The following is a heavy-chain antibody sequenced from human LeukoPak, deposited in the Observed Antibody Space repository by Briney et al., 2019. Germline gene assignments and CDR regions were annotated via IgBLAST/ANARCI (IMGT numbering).Heavy chain of an antibody. V-gene: IGHV1-2*06. D-gene: IGHD3-10*01. Sequence: ASVTVSFKASGYTFTGYYMHWVRQAPGQGLEWMGRINPNSGGTNYAQKFQGRVTMTRDTSISTAYMELSRLRSDDTAVYYCARGELVGVGVISVGWFDPWGQGTLVTVSS. CDR3: ARGELVGVGVISVGWFDP. CDR1: GYTFTGYY. J-gene: IGHJ5*02. CDR2: INPNSGGT.